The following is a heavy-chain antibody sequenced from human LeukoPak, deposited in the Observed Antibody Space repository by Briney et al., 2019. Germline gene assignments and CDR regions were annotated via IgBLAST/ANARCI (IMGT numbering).Heavy chain of an antibody. CDR3: ASSSWSHYYYYYGMDV. J-gene: IGHJ6*02. V-gene: IGHV5-51*01. D-gene: IGHD6-13*01. Sequence: LKISXXGSGYSFTSYWIGWVRQMPGKGLEWMGIIYPGDSDTRYSPSFQGQVTISADKSISTAYLQWSSLKASDTATYYCASSSWSHYYYYYGMDVWGQGTTVTVSS. CDR1: GYSFTSYW. CDR2: IYPGDSDT.